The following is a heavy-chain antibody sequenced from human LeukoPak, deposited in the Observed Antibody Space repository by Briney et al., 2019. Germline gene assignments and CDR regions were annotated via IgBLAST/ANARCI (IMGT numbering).Heavy chain of an antibody. V-gene: IGHV3-53*04. D-gene: IGHD3-16*01. J-gene: IGHJ6*02. CDR1: VFTVSSNY. CDR2: IYSDGRT. CDR3: ARDSFTWGMDV. Sequence: GSLRLSCAASVFTVSSNYMTWVRPAPGKGLEWVSVIYSDGRTYHTDSVKGRFTISRHNSKNTVYLQMNRLRAEGTAVYYCARDSFTWGMDVWGQGTTVTVSS.